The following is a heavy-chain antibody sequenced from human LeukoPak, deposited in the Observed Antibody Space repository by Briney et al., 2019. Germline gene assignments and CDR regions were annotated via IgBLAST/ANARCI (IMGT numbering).Heavy chain of an antibody. V-gene: IGHV3-53*04. J-gene: IGHJ4*02. Sequence: GGSLRLSCAASGFTVSPNYISWVRQAPGKGLEWVSVIYAGGRTYYADSVKGRFTISRHNSENTVYLQMNSLRAEDTAVYYCARLKYQQIFDYWGQGTMATVSS. CDR1: GFTVSPNY. CDR3: ARLKYQQIFDY. D-gene: IGHD2-2*01. CDR2: IYAGGRT.